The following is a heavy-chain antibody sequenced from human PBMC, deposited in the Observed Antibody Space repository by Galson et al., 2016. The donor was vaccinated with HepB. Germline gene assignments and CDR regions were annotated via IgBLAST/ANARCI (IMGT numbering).Heavy chain of an antibody. V-gene: IGHV1-2*04. Sequence: SVKVSCKASGYSFIDYYIHWVRQAPGQGLEWMGWINPNSGGTNSAQKFQGWVTMTRDTLLATAYMELTNLRSDDTAVYYCARGPLAGTTFQADGLLDSWGRGTLVTVS. D-gene: IGHD1-1*01. CDR2: INPNSGGT. CDR1: GYSFIDYY. J-gene: IGHJ4*02. CDR3: ARGPLAGTTFQADGLLDS.